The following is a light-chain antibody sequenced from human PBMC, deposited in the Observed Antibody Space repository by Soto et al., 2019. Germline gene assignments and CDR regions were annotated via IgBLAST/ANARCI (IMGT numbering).Light chain of an antibody. Sequence: EIVLTQSPGTVCLSPGERATLSFRASQSVTSSYLAWFQQKPGQAPRLLIYGASSRATGIPDRFSGSGSGTDFTLTISRLEPEDFAVYCCQKYGSSPWKFGQGTKVDIK. CDR3: QKYGSSPWK. J-gene: IGKJ1*01. V-gene: IGKV3-20*01. CDR1: QSVTSSY. CDR2: GAS.